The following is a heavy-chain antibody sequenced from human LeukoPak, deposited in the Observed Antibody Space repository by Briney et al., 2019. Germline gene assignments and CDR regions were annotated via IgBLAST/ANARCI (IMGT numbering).Heavy chain of an antibody. Sequence: GSLRLSCAASGFTFSSYAMHWVRQAPGKGLEWVAVISYDGSNKYYADSVKGRFTISRDNSKNTLYLQMNSLRAEDTAVYYCAKPGNYENWFDPWGQGTLVTVSS. CDR1: GFTFSSYA. CDR3: AKPGNYENWFDP. CDR2: ISYDGSNK. D-gene: IGHD4-11*01. V-gene: IGHV3-30*04. J-gene: IGHJ5*02.